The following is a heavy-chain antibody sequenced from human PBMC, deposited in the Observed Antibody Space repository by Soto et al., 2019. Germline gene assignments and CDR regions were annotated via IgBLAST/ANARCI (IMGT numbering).Heavy chain of an antibody. V-gene: IGHV1-69*13. J-gene: IGHJ6*02. CDR1: GGTFSSYA. CDR2: IIPIFGTA. CDR3: ARRSIIAARGGYYYGMDV. D-gene: IGHD6-6*01. Sequence: SVKVSCKASGGTFSSYAISWVRQAPGQGLEWMGGIIPIFGTANYAQKFQGRVTITADESTSTAYMELSSLRSEDTAVYYCARRSIIAARGGYYYGMDVWGQGTTVTVSS.